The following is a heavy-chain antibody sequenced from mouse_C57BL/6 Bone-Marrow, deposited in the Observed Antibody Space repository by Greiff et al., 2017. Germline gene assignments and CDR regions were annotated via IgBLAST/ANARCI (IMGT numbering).Heavy chain of an antibody. Sequence: VQLQQSGAELVRPGASVKLSCTASGFNINDDYMHWVKQRPEQGLEWIGWIDPENGDTEYASKFQGKATITADTSSNTAYLQLSSLTSEDTAVYYWTSTGTKWYFDVWGTGTTVTVSS. D-gene: IGHD4-1*02. CDR2: IDPENGDT. V-gene: IGHV14-4*01. J-gene: IGHJ1*03. CDR3: TSTGTKWYFDV. CDR1: GFNINDDY.